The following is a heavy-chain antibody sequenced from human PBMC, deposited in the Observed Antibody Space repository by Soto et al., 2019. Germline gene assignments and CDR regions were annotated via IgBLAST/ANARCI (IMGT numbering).Heavy chain of an antibody. CDR1: GGTFSSYA. D-gene: IGHD3-22*01. Sequence: SVKVSCKASGGTFSSYAISWVRQAPGQGLEWMGGIIPIFGTANYAQKFQGRVTITADESTSTAYMELSSLRSEDTAVYYCARGLRSYYDSSGPRPFDYWGQGTLVTVSS. CDR3: ARGLRSYYDSSGPRPFDY. V-gene: IGHV1-69*13. CDR2: IIPIFGTA. J-gene: IGHJ4*02.